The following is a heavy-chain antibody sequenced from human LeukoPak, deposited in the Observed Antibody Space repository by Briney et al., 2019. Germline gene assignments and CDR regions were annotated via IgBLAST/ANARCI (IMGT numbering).Heavy chain of an antibody. CDR2: ISGSGGST. D-gene: IGHD3-10*01. J-gene: IGHJ4*02. CDR3: ARTYGSGTYLTNYFDY. CDR1: GFTFSSYA. V-gene: IGHV3-23*01. Sequence: GGSLRLSCAASGFTFSSYAMTWVRQAPGKGLEWVSGISGSGGSTYYADSVKGRFTISRDNSKNTLYLQMNSLRAEDTAVYYCARTYGSGTYLTNYFDYWGQGTLVTVSS.